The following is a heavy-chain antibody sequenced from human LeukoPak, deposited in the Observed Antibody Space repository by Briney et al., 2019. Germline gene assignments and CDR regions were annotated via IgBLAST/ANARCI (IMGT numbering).Heavy chain of an antibody. J-gene: IGHJ3*02. CDR2: INPNSGGT. CDR1: GYTFTGYY. Sequence: GASVKVSXKASGYTFTGYYMHWVRQAPGRGLEWMGWINPNSGGTNYAQKFQGRVTMTRDTSISTAYMELSRLRSDDTAVYYCARADPFFDSSGYHYAFDIWGQGTMVTVSS. D-gene: IGHD3-22*01. V-gene: IGHV1-2*02. CDR3: ARADPFFDSSGYHYAFDI.